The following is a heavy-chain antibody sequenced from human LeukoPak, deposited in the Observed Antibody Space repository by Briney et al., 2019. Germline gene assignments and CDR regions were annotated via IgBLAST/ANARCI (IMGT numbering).Heavy chain of an antibody. CDR3: ARQDVAYSSGRPLDY. D-gene: IGHD6-19*01. Sequence: GGSVRLSCAASGFIFCDYYVLWLRHARGRGGEGVSYISSCSSYTNYADSVKGRFTISRDNAKNSLYLQMNSLRAEDTAVYYCARQDVAYSSGRPLDYWGQGTLVTVSS. CDR2: ISSCSSYT. CDR1: GFIFCDYY. V-gene: IGHV3-11*06. J-gene: IGHJ4*02.